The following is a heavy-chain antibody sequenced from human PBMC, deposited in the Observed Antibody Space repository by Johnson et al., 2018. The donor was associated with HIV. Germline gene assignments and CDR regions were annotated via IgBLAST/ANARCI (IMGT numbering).Heavy chain of an antibody. D-gene: IGHD1-14*01. CDR1: GFSFSSYG. CDR3: ARDATYRKYALTSFDI. V-gene: IGHV3-33*01. J-gene: IGHJ3*02. Sequence: QVQLVESGGGVVQPGRSLRLSCAASGFSFSSYGMHWVRQAPGKGLEWVAVIWYDGSNEHYADSVKGRFTISRDNSKNTLYLQMNTLRAEDTAVYYCARDATYRKYALTSFDIWGQGAMVTVSS. CDR2: IWYDGSNE.